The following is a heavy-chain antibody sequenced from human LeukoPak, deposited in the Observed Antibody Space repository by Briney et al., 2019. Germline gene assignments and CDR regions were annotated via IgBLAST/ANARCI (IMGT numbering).Heavy chain of an antibody. CDR3: ARDRFLGSYSWLDY. Sequence: SETLSLTCTVSGCSISSYYWSWIRQPPGKGLEWIGYIYYSGSTNYNPSLKSRVTISVDTSKNQFSLKLSSVTAADTAVYYCARDRFLGSYSWLDYWGQGALVTVSS. V-gene: IGHV4-59*01. D-gene: IGHD1-26*01. J-gene: IGHJ4*02. CDR1: GCSISSYY. CDR2: IYYSGST.